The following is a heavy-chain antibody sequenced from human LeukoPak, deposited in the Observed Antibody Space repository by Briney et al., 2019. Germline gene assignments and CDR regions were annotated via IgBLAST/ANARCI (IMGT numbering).Heavy chain of an antibody. CDR2: LNTDTGGT. V-gene: IGHV1-2*02. D-gene: IGHD3-3*02. CDR1: GYPFTSYW. CDR3: ARGASFHAYDI. Sequence: GASVKVSFKASGYPFTSYWIQWVRQAPGQGLEWMGWLNTDTGGTVYDQKFQDRVTKTRDTSTSAAYMELRTLTSDDTAVYYCARGASFHAYDIWGQGTMVTVSS. J-gene: IGHJ3*02.